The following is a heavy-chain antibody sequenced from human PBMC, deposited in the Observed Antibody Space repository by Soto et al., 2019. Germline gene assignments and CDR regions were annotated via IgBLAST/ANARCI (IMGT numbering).Heavy chain of an antibody. CDR1: GFSFSDYF. CDR2: INPSGDSR. CDR3: AADVSQDSSVLDY. J-gene: IGHJ4*02. V-gene: IGHV1-46*01. Sequence: ASVKVSCKASGFSFSDYFMHWVRQAPGQGLEWMGIINPSGDSRNYAQKFQGRVTITRDTSTSTVYMDLSSLRYEDTAVYYCAADVSQDSSVLDYWGQGTLVTVSS. D-gene: IGHD3-22*01.